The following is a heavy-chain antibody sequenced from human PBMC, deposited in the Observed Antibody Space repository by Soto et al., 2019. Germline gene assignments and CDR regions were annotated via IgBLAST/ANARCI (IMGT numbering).Heavy chain of an antibody. J-gene: IGHJ6*03. CDR2: ISYSGGST. CDR3: VRVRQLVGYFYYYMDV. D-gene: IGHD6-6*01. Sequence: GGSLRLSCAASGFTFSSYAMSWVRQAPGKGLGWVSAISYSGGSTYYADSVKGRFTISRDNSKNTLYLQMNSLSAEDTAVYYCVRVRQLVGYFYYYMDVWGKGTTVTVSS. CDR1: GFTFSSYA. V-gene: IGHV3-23*01.